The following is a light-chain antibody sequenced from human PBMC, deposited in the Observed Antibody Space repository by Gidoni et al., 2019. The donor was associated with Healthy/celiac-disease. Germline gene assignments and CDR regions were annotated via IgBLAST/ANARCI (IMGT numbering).Light chain of an antibody. CDR2: AAS. Sequence: RVTITCRASQGISSYLAWYQQKPGKAPKLLIYAASTLQSGVPSRFSGCGSGTEFTLTISSLQPEDFANYYWHQLNSYSFGPGTKVDIK. CDR1: QGISSY. V-gene: IGKV1-9*01. CDR3: HQLNSYS. J-gene: IGKJ3*01.